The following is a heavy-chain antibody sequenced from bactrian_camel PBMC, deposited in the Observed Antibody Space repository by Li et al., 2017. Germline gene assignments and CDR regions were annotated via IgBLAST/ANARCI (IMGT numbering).Heavy chain of an antibody. Sequence: VQLVESGGGLVQPGESLRLSCVASGITFSRHDMSWVRQSAGKGLEWLSTINTLTGGTTYADSVKDRFTISRDNAKSTVYLQMNSLKPEDTAVYYCVTQKWGPGQGTQVTVS. CDR1: GITFSRHD. V-gene: IGHV3S40*01. CDR2: INTLTGGT. D-gene: IGHD3*01. J-gene: IGHJ4*01.